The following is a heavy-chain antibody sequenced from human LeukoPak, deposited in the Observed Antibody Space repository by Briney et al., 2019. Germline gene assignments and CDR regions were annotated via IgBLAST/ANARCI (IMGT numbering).Heavy chain of an antibody. J-gene: IGHJ4*02. D-gene: IGHD3-22*01. V-gene: IGHV3-33*01. CDR1: GITFRNYG. CDR3: ATGYDSSGYYSFDY. Sequence: GGSLRLSCAASGITFRNYGMYWVRQAPGKGLGWVAVIWSDGSNTYYADSVKGRFTISRDNPKNTLYLQMNSLRAEDTAVYYCATGYDSSGYYSFDYWGQGTLVTVSS. CDR2: IWSDGSNT.